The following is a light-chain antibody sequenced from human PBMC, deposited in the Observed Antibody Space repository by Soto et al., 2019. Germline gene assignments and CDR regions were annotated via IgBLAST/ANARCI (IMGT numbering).Light chain of an antibody. V-gene: IGLV1-40*01. CDR3: QSYDSSLTTFV. J-gene: IGLJ1*01. CDR1: SSNIGAEYD. CDR2: GDN. Sequence: QSVLTQPPSASGAPGQRVAISCTGSSSNIGAEYDVHWYQQLPGTAPKRLIYGDNNRPSGVPDRFSGSKSGTSASLASTGLQPEDEADYYCQSYDSSLTTFVFGTGTKVTVL.